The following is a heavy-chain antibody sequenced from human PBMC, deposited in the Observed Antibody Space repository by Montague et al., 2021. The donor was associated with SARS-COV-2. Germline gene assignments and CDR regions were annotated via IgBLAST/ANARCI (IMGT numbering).Heavy chain of an antibody. Sequence: TSGRNTYNPSLKSRVTISVDTSKNQSSLRLNSVTAADTAVYYCVRDGGSMTFDYLGQGILVTGSS. D-gene: IGHD2-8*01. J-gene: IGHJ4*02. V-gene: IGHV4-4*08. CDR2: TSGRN. CDR3: VRDGGSMTFDY.